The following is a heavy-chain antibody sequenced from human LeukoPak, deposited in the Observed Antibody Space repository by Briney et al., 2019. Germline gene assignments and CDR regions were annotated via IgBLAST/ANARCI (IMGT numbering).Heavy chain of an antibody. V-gene: IGHV3-48*01. D-gene: IGHD3-10*01. CDR3: AKDLYGSGSYDI. CDR1: GFTFSSYS. J-gene: IGHJ4*02. Sequence: GGSLRLSCAASGFTFSSYSMNWVRQAPGKGLEWVSYISSSSSTIYYADSVKGRFTISRDNSKNTLYLQMNSLRAEDTAVYYCAKDLYGSGSYDIWGQGTLVTVSS. CDR2: ISSSSSTI.